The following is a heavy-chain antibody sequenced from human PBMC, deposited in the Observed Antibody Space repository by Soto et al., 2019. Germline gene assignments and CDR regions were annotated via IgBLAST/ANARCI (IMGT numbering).Heavy chain of an antibody. V-gene: IGHV4-31*03. J-gene: IGHJ4*02. D-gene: IGHD3-16*01. CDR3: ARGGGDNTLSLRKRDFDY. Sequence: SETLSLTCTVSVGSISSGGYYWSWIRQHPGKGLEWIGYIYYSGSTYYNPSLKSRVTISVDTSKNQFSLKLSSVTAADTAVYYCARGGGDNTLSLRKRDFDYWGQGTLVTVSS. CDR2: IYYSGST. CDR1: VGSISSGGYY.